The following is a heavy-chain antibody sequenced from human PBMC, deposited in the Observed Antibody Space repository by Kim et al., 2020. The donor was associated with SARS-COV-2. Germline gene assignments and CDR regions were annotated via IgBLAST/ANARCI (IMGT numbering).Heavy chain of an antibody. CDR3: AGETGSSYFGY. V-gene: IGHV3-66*01. D-gene: IGHD3-10*01. Sequence: GTYYADDVKGRFTISRVNSKNTVYIQMNRRRGEDTAVYYCAGETGSSYFGYGGQGTLVTVSS. CDR2: GT. J-gene: IGHJ4*02.